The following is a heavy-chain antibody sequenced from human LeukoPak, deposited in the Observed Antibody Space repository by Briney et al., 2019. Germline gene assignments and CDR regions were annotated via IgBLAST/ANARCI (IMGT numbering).Heavy chain of an antibody. CDR3: ARDLFYSVSGTYYNVGRVFNY. CDR2: INPNSGGT. D-gene: IGHD3-10*01. CDR1: GLTFAGYY. J-gene: IGHJ4*02. V-gene: IGHV1-2*02. Sequence: GASVKVSCKASGLTFAGYYMHWVRQAPGQGLEWMGWINPNSGGTNYAQKFQGRVTMTRDTSITTAYMELTSLRSDDTAVYYCARDLFYSVSGTYYNVGRVFNYWGQGTLVTVSS.